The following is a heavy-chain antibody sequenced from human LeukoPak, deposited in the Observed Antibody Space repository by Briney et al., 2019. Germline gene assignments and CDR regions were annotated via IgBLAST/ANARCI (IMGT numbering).Heavy chain of an antibody. CDR1: GYTFTRYA. CDR2: INAGNGNT. D-gene: IGHD3-9*01. V-gene: IGHV1-3*01. Sequence: ASVKVSCKASGYTFTRYAMHWVRQAPGQRLEWMGWINAGNGNTKYSQKFQGRVTITRDTSASTAYMELSSLRSEDTAVYYCAREARDFDWLLFDLWGRGTLVTVSS. J-gene: IGHJ2*01. CDR3: AREARDFDWLLFDL.